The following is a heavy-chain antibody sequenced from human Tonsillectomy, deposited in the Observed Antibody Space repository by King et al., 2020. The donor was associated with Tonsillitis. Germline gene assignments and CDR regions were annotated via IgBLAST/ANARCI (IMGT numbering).Heavy chain of an antibody. V-gene: IGHV2-70*15. CDR1: GFSLSTSGMC. D-gene: IGHD6-19*01. CDR3: ARIRPYSSAWSGFDY. Sequence: VTLKESGPALVEPTQTLTLTCTFSGFSLSTSGMCVSWIRQPPGKALEWLARIDWDDDKYYSTSLKTRLTISKDTSKNQVVLTMTNVDPVDTATYYCARIRPYSSAWSGFDYWGQGTLVTVSS. CDR2: IDWDDDK. J-gene: IGHJ4*02.